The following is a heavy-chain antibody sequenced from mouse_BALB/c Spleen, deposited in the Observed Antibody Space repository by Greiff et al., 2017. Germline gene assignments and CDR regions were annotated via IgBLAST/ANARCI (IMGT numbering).Heavy chain of an antibody. CDR2: IYPGDGDT. CDR3: ARAGNLAFDY. V-gene: IGHV1-87*01. J-gene: IGHJ2*01. CDR1: GYTFTSYW. Sequence: QVQLQQSGAELARPGASVKLSCKASGYTFTSYWMQWVKQRPGQGLEWIGAIYPGDGDTRYTQKFKGKATLTADKSSSTAYMQLSSLASEDSAVYYCARAGNLAFDYWGQGTTLTVSS.